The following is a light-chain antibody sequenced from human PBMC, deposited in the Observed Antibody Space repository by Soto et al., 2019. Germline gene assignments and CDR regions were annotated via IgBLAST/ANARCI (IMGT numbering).Light chain of an antibody. CDR2: EVS. V-gene: IGLV2-14*01. J-gene: IGLJ1*01. Sequence: QSPLTQPASVSGSPGQSITISCTGTSSDVGAYKYVSWYQQHPGKAPKLMIYEVSNRPSGVSNRFSGSKSGNTASVTISGLQAEDEAHYNCSSYTSTNNQLVGPATKVTV. CDR3: SSYTSTNNQL. CDR1: SSDVGAYKY.